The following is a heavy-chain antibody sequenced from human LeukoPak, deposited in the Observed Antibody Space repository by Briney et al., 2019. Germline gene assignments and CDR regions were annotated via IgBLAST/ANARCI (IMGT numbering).Heavy chain of an antibody. CDR3: AKPRYYDFWSGYPYYFDY. J-gene: IGHJ4*02. CDR2: ISGNAGST. V-gene: IGHV3-23*01. Sequence: GGSLRLSCAASGFTLSSYAMSWVRQAPGKGLEWVSLISGNAGSTYYADSVKGRFTISRDNSKNTLYLQMNSLRAEDTAVYYCAKPRYYDFWSGYPYYFDYWGQGTLVTVSS. D-gene: IGHD3-3*01. CDR1: GFTLSSYA.